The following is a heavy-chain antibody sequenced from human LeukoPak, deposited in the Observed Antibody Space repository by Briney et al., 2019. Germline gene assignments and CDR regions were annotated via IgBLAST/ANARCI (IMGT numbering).Heavy chain of an antibody. CDR3: ARGAALAIDY. V-gene: IGHV4-34*01. Sequence: PSETLSLTCAVYGGSFSGYYWSWIRQPPGKGLEWIGEINHSGSTNYNPSLKSRVTMSLDTSKNQFSLKLNSVTAADTAVYYCARGAALAIDYWGQGALVTVSS. CDR2: INHSGST. D-gene: IGHD2-15*01. CDR1: GGSFSGYY. J-gene: IGHJ4*02.